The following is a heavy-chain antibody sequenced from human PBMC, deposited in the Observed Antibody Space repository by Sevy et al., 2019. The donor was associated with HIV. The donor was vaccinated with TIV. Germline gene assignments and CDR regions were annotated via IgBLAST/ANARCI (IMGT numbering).Heavy chain of an antibody. V-gene: IGHV1-18*01. Sequence: ASVKVSCKASGYTFTNYHITWVRQAPGKGLEWMGWITPNNGNTNYARRLQGRVTMTTDTSTATAYMELRNLRSDDTAVYFCARAPSGSQGPGEYFHHWGQGTLVTVSS. CDR2: ITPNNGNT. D-gene: IGHD1-26*01. CDR3: ARAPSGSQGPGEYFHH. J-gene: IGHJ1*01. CDR1: GYTFTNYH.